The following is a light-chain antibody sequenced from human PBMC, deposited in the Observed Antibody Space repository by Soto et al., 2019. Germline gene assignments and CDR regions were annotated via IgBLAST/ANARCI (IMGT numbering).Light chain of an antibody. CDR3: AAWDDSLNGWV. V-gene: IGLV1-36*01. Sequence: QSVLTQPPSVSEAPRQRVTISCSGSSSNIGNNAVNWYQQVPGKAPKLLIYYDDLLPSGVSERFSGSKSGTSASLAISGLQSEDDADYCCAAWDDSLNGWVFGGGTKLTVL. CDR2: YDD. J-gene: IGLJ3*02. CDR1: SSNIGNNA.